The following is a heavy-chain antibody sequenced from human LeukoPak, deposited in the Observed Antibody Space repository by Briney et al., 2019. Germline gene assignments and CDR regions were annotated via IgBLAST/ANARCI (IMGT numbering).Heavy chain of an antibody. J-gene: IGHJ4*02. CDR2: INAGNGNT. CDR1: GYTFTNYA. D-gene: IGHD3-10*01. CDR3: ARDLAGYFDY. Sequence: ASVNVSCKASGYTFTNYATHWVRQAPGKRLEWMGWINAGNGNTKYSQKLQRRVTITRDTSARTAYMELSSLRPEDTAVYYCARDLAGYFDYWGQGTLVTVSS. V-gene: IGHV1-3*01.